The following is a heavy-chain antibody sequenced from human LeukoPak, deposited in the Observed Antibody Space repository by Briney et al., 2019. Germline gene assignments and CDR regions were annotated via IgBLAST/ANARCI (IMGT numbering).Heavy chain of an antibody. D-gene: IGHD3-10*01. V-gene: IGHV1-18*01. CDR2: TNPDNGNT. CDR3: ARDHRLTTMVRGVITHLSGWFDP. CDR1: DYTFTTYG. J-gene: IGHJ5*02. Sequence: ASVKVSCKTSDYTFTTYGITWVRQAPGQGLEWMGWTNPDNGNTNYAQKFQGRVSITTDTSTRTAYMELRSLRSDDTAVYYCARDHRLTTMVRGVITHLSGWFDPWGQGTLVTVSS.